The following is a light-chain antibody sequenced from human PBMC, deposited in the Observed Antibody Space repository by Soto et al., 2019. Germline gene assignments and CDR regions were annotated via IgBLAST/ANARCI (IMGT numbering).Light chain of an antibody. CDR2: GNS. V-gene: IGLV1-40*01. CDR1: RSNIGAGYD. J-gene: IGLJ2*01. CDR3: QSYDSSLSGVV. Sequence: QSVLTQPPSVSGAPGQRVTISCTGSRSNIGAGYDVHWYQQLPGTAPKLLIYGNSNRPSGVPDRFSGSKSGTSASLAITGLQAEDEADYYCQSYDSSLSGVVFGGGTNLTVL.